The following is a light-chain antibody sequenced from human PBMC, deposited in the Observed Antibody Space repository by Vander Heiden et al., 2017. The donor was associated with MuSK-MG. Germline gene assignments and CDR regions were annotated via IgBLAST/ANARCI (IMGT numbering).Light chain of an antibody. V-gene: IGLV3-1*01. J-gene: IGLJ3*02. CDR2: QDN. CDR1: KLGDKN. Sequence: SYEVPQPPSASVSPGPPASITCSGGKLGDKNVCWYRQKPGQYPVLVIFQDNMRPSGNPERFSGSNAGNTATLTISGTQAVDEDDYYCQAWDGSTVVFGGGTKLTVL. CDR3: QAWDGSTVV.